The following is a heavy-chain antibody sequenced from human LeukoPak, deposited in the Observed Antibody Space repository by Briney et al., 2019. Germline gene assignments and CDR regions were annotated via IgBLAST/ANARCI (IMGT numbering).Heavy chain of an antibody. CDR3: ARALYYYDSSGYPILDY. CDR2: ITSSSRYT. V-gene: IGHV3-21*01. D-gene: IGHD3-22*01. Sequence: GGSLRLSCAASGFTFSNYAMHWVRQAPGKGLEWVSSITSSSRYTFYADSVKGRFTISRDNAKNTLYLQMNSLRAEDTAVYYCARALYYYDSSGYPILDYWGQGTLVTVSS. J-gene: IGHJ4*02. CDR1: GFTFSNYA.